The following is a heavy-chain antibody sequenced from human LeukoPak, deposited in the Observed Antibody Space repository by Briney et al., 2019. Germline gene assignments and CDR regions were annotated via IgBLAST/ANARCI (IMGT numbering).Heavy chain of an antibody. CDR1: GFTFSGYW. V-gene: IGHV3-74*01. D-gene: IGHD7-27*01. J-gene: IGHJ4*02. CDR3: ARASANWGTDY. Sequence: GGSLRLSCAASGFTFSGYWMHWVRQAPGKGLVWVSLINHDGKNTNYADSVKGRFTISRDNAENTLSLQMNSLRAEDTAVYYCARASANWGTDYWGQGTLVTVSS. CDR2: INHDGKNT.